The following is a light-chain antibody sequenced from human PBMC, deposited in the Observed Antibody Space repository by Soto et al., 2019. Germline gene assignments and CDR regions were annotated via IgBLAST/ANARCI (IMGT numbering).Light chain of an antibody. CDR1: QSISSW. J-gene: IGKJ1*01. Sequence: DIQMTQSPSTLSASVGDRVTITCRASQSISSWLAWYQQKPGKAPKLLIYKASSLESGVPSRFRGSGSGTEFTITISSMQTDDFATYYCQQYNSYPRTFGQGTKVDI. CDR2: KAS. V-gene: IGKV1-5*03. CDR3: QQYNSYPRT.